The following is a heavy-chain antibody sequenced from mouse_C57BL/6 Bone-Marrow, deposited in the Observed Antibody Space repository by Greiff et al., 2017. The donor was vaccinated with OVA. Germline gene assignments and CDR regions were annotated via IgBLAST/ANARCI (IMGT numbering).Heavy chain of an antibody. D-gene: IGHD2-4*01. CDR1: GYTFTSYW. V-gene: IGHV1-64*01. CDR2: IHPNSGST. CDR3: ARAGKSTMTYYFDY. J-gene: IGHJ2*01. Sequence: VQLQQPGAELVKPGASVKLSCKASGYTFTSYWMHWVKQRPGQGLEWIGMIHPNSGSTNYNEKFKSKATLTVDKSSSTAYMQLSSLTSEDSAVYYCARAGKSTMTYYFDYWGQGTTLTVSS.